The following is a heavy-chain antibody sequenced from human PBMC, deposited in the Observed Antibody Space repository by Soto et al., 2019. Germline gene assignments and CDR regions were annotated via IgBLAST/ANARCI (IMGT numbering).Heavy chain of an antibody. CDR1: GFTFSDHG. J-gene: IGHJ4*02. D-gene: IGHD6-13*01. Sequence: QMQLVESGGGVVQPGGSLRLSCAASGFTFSDHGMHWVRQAPGKGLEWVSFISYDGKSKFYAGSVKGRFTISRDNSRNTLFLQVNSLRVEDTAMYSCANGRAAGGTFPEFEYWGQGTPVTVSS. V-gene: IGHV3-30*18. CDR3: ANGRAAGGTFPEFEY. CDR2: ISYDGKSK.